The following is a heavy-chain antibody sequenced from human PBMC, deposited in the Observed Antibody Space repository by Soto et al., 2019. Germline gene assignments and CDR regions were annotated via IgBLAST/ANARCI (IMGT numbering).Heavy chain of an antibody. J-gene: IGHJ6*02. V-gene: IGHV3-48*03. CDR1: GFTFSSYE. CDR2: ISDSGRTI. CDR3: ARDLLHYDFWGGYSAYFYYGMDV. D-gene: IGHD3-3*01. Sequence: GGSLRLSCSASGFTFSSYEMNWVRQAPGKGLEWVSYISDSGRTIYYADSVKGRFTVSRDDAQNSVYLQMDSLRAEDTAVYYCARDLLHYDFWGGYSAYFYYGMDVWGPGTTVTVSS.